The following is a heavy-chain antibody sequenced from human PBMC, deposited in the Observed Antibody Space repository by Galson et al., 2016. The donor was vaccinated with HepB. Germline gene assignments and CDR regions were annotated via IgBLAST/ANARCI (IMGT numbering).Heavy chain of an antibody. CDR3: ARGGYSSGWYPI. Sequence: SVKVSCKASGYTFTGYYMHWVRQAPGQGLEWMGWINPNSGGTKYAQKFQGRVTMTRDTSISTAYMELSRLRSDDTAVYYCARGGYSSGWYPIWGQATLVTVSS. CDR1: GYTFTGYY. CDR2: INPNSGGT. J-gene: IGHJ4*02. V-gene: IGHV1-2*02. D-gene: IGHD6-19*01.